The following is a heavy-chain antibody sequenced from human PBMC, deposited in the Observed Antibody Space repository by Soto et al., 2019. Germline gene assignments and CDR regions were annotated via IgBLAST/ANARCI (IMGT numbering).Heavy chain of an antibody. J-gene: IGHJ4*02. CDR1: GYTFTSYG. CDR3: ARVPIYPSTYDY. CDR2: ISAYNGNT. Sequence: ASVKVSCKASGYTFTSYGMSWVRQAPGQGLEWMGWISAYNGNTNYAQKLQGRVTMTTDTSTSTAYMELRSLRSDDTAVYYCARVPIYPSTYDYWGQGTLVTVSS. V-gene: IGHV1-18*01.